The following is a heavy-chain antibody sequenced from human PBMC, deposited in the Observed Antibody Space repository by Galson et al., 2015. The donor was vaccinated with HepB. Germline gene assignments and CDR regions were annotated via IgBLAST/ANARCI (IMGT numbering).Heavy chain of an antibody. CDR3: ARSWQQLATYYFDY. CDR2: ISSSSSTI. J-gene: IGHJ4*02. CDR1: GFTFSSYS. Sequence: SLRLSCAASGFTFSSYSMNWVRQAPGKGLEWVSYISSSSSTIYYADSVKGRFTISRDNAKNSLYLQMNSLRAEDTAVYYCARSWQQLATYYFDYWGQGTLVTVSS. D-gene: IGHD6-13*01. V-gene: IGHV3-48*01.